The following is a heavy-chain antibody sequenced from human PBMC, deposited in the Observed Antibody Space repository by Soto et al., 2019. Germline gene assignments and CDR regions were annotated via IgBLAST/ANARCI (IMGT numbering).Heavy chain of an antibody. CDR2: IIPIFGTA. J-gene: IGHJ4*02. CDR3: ARTELSKEYDSSGPQLIAYYFDY. Sequence: ASVKVSCKASGGTFSSYAISWVRQAPGQGLEWMGGIIPIFGTANYAQKFQGRVTITADESTSTAYMELSSLRSEDTAVYYCARTELSKEYDSSGPQLIAYYFDYWGQGTLVTVSS. V-gene: IGHV1-69*13. CDR1: GGTFSSYA. D-gene: IGHD3-22*01.